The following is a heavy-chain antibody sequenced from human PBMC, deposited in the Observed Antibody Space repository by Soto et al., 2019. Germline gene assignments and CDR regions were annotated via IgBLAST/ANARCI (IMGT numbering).Heavy chain of an antibody. J-gene: IGHJ6*02. CDR3: AGETGIAARLFIDYYYGMDV. Sequence: ASVKVSCKASGYTFTGYYMHWVRQAPGQGLEWMGWINPNSGRTNYAQKFQGRITMTRDTSISTAYMELSRLRSDDTAVYCCAGETGIAARLFIDYYYGMDVWGQGXTVTVYS. D-gene: IGHD6-6*01. CDR1: GYTFTGYY. CDR2: INPNSGRT. V-gene: IGHV1-2*02.